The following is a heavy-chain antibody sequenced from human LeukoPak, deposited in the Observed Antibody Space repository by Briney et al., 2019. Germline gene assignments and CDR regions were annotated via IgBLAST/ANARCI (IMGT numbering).Heavy chain of an antibody. CDR1: GFSFDDYG. J-gene: IGHJ4*02. CDR3: ARGARGTNSWYFRY. Sequence: PGGSLRLSCPASGFSFDDYGMSWVRQAPGRGLEWVSGINWNGDTTAYADSVKGRFTISRDNAKNSLYLQLNSLRAEDTAWYYCARGARGTNSWYFRYWGQGTLVTVSS. CDR2: INWNGDTT. D-gene: IGHD6-13*01. V-gene: IGHV3-20*04.